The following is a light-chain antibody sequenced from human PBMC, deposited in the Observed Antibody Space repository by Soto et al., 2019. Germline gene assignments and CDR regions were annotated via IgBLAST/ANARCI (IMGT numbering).Light chain of an antibody. Sequence: QSALTQPASVSGSPGQSITISCTGTSSDVGGYNYVSWYQQHPGKAPKLMIYDVSYRPSGVSNRFSGFKSGNTASLTISGLQAEDEADYYCSSYTSSSTVVFGGGTKLTVL. CDR2: DVS. V-gene: IGLV2-14*01. CDR1: SSDVGGYNY. J-gene: IGLJ3*02. CDR3: SSYTSSSTVV.